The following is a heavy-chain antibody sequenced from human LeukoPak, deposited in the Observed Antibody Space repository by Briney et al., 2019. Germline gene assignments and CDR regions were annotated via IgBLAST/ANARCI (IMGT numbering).Heavy chain of an antibody. Sequence: SETLSPTCSVSSYSISSDNSWGWIRQPPGKGLEWIGNIHHSGTTSYNPSLKSRVTMSVDTSKNQFSLKLTSVTAADTAVYYCARGPPGTYFEEWGQGTLVTVSS. J-gene: IGHJ4*02. CDR3: ARGPPGTYFEE. CDR1: SYSISSDNS. V-gene: IGHV4-38-2*02. D-gene: IGHD1-26*01. CDR2: IHHSGTT.